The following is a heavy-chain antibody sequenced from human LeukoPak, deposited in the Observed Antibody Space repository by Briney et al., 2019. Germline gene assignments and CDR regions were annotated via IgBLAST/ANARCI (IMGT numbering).Heavy chain of an antibody. V-gene: IGHV3-30*18. Sequence: GGSLRLSCAASGFTFSSYGMHWVRQAPGKGLEWVAVISYDGSNKYYADSVKGRLTISRDNSKNTLYLHMDSLRVEDTAVYYCVKDRWVDHWGQGTLVTVSS. J-gene: IGHJ4*02. CDR3: VKDRWVDH. D-gene: IGHD6-13*01. CDR2: ISYDGSNK. CDR1: GFTFSSYG.